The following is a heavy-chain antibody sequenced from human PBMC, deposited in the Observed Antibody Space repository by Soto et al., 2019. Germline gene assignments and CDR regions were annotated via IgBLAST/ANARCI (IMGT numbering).Heavy chain of an antibody. Sequence: GGSLRLSCAASGFTFSSYGMHWVRQAPGKGLEWVAVISYDGSNKYYADSVKGRFTISRDNSKNTLYLQMNSLRAEDTAVYYCAKWRGSYLPDYWGQGTLVTVSS. CDR3: AKWRGSYLPDY. J-gene: IGHJ4*02. CDR1: GFTFSSYG. V-gene: IGHV3-30*18. D-gene: IGHD1-26*01. CDR2: ISYDGSNK.